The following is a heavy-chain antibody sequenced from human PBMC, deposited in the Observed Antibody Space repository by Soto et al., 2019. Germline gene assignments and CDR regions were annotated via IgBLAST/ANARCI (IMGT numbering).Heavy chain of an antibody. Sequence: PSETLSVTCTGSGGSFGTGGCYRIWIRTRPGKGLEWIGYIYYSGSTNYNPSLKSRVTISADTSKSQFSLKMTSVTAADTAVYYCVTVGTILGVVSSFDYWGQGTLVTVSS. CDR2: IYYSGST. CDR3: VTVGTILGVVSSFDY. V-gene: IGHV4-61*08. D-gene: IGHD3-3*01. CDR1: GGSFGTGGCY. J-gene: IGHJ4*02.